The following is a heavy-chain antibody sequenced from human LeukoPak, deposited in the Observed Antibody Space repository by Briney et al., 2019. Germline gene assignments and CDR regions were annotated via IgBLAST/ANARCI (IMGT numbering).Heavy chain of an antibody. D-gene: IGHD3-3*01. Sequence: GGALRHSCSASGFTLKTYSMHWVRQAPGKGLEYVSSISTDGTGTYYAHSVKGRFTISRDNSKHTLYLQMGSLRAEDTAVYCCVRLRRGYYYDYWGQGTLDTVSS. V-gene: IGHV3-64D*09. CDR1: GFTLKTYS. J-gene: IGHJ4*02. CDR2: ISTDGTGT. CDR3: VRLRRGYYYDY.